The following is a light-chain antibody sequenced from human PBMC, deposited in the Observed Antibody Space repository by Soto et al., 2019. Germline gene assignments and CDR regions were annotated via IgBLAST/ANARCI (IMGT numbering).Light chain of an antibody. V-gene: IGKV1-39*01. CDR3: QQTASTPYT. CDR2: AAS. Sequence: DTQMTQAPSSLSASVGDRVTITCRASQSINTYLNWYQQKPGEAPNLLIYAASSLQSGVPPRFSRSRSETHFTLTINSLQPEDFATYYCQQTASTPYTFGQGT. CDR1: QSINTY. J-gene: IGKJ2*01.